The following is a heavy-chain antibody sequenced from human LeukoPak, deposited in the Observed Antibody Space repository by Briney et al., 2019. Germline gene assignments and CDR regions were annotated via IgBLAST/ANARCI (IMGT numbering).Heavy chain of an antibody. V-gene: IGHV3-23*01. CDR1: GFTFNNYA. J-gene: IGHJ6*03. CDR3: AKMRGQYYHSYYMDA. Sequence: GGSLRLSCAASGFTFNNYAMSWVRQAPGKGLEWVSAISGSGGSTFYADSVKGRFTVSRDNSKSTLYLQMNSLTAEDTAVYYCAKMRGQYYHSYYMDAWGKGTTVTVSS. CDR2: ISGSGGST.